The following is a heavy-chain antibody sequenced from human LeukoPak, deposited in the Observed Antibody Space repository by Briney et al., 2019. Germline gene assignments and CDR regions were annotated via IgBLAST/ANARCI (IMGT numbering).Heavy chain of an antibody. CDR2: IGGSGGTT. V-gene: IGHV3-23*01. Sequence: GGSLRLSCAASGFTFSSYALSWVRQAPGKGLEWVSSIGGSGGTTYYADSVKGRFTISRDNSKNTLYLQMNSLRAEDTAVYYCARGTDCSGGSCYAYYYYYGMDVWGQGTTVTVSS. CDR3: ARGTDCSGGSCYAYYYYYGMDV. J-gene: IGHJ6*02. D-gene: IGHD2-15*01. CDR1: GFTFSSYA.